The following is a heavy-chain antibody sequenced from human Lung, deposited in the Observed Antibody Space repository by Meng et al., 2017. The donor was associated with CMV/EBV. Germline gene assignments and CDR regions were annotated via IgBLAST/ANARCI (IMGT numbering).Heavy chain of an antibody. J-gene: IGHJ6*02. CDR3: TRRGEGPADMFNGMDV. D-gene: IGHD2-2*01. Sequence: GESLKISCAASGFTFSGSAMHWVRQASGKGLEWVGRIRSKANSYETAYAASVKGRFTISRDDSKNTGYLQMNSLKTEDTAVYYCTRRGEGPADMFNGMDVWGQGTMVTVSS. V-gene: IGHV3-73*01. CDR1: GFTFSGSA. CDR2: IRSKANSYET.